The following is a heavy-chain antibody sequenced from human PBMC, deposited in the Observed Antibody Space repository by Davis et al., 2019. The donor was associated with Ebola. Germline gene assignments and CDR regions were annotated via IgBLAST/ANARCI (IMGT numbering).Heavy chain of an antibody. CDR3: ARDKVTTPLDY. V-gene: IGHV1-18*01. Sequence: AASVKVSCKASGYTFTSYGISWVRQAPGQGLEWMGWISAYNGNTNYAQKLQGRVAMTTDTSTSTAYMELRSLRSDDTAVYYCARDKVTTPLDYWGQGTLVTVSS. J-gene: IGHJ4*02. D-gene: IGHD4-11*01. CDR1: GYTFTSYG. CDR2: ISAYNGNT.